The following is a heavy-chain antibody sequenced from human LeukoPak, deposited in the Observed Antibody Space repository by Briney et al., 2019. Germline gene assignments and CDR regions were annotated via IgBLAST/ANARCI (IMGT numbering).Heavy chain of an antibody. J-gene: IGHJ4*02. CDR3: ARGNGAYDFWSGYMN. CDR2: INPNSGGT. V-gene: IGHV1-2*02. Sequence: ASVKVSCKASGYTFTGYYMHWVRQAPGQGLEWMGWINPNSGGTNYAQKFQGRVTMTRDTSISTAYMELSRLRSDDTAVYYCARGNGAYDFWSGYMNWGQGTLDTVSS. CDR1: GYTFTGYY. D-gene: IGHD3-3*01.